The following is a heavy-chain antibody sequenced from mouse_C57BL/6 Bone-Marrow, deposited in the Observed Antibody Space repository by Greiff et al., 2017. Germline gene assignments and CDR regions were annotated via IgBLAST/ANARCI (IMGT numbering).Heavy chain of an antibody. J-gene: IGHJ2*01. CDR1: GYTFTSYW. D-gene: IGHD1-1*01. CDR3: AREDYYGSSFSFDY. V-gene: IGHV1-50*01. CDR2: IDPSDSYT. Sequence: QVQLQQSGAELVKPGASVKLSCKASGYTFTSYWMQWVKQRPGQGLEWIGEIDPSDSYTNYNQKFKGKATLTVDTSSSTAYMQLSSLTSEDSAVYYCAREDYYGSSFSFDYWGQGTTLTVSS.